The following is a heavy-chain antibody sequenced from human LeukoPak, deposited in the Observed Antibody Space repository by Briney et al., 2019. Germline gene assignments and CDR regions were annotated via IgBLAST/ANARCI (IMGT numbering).Heavy chain of an antibody. CDR3: CRNSSGYYYDKAFDI. CDR1: GGSFSGYY. D-gene: IGHD3-22*01. Sequence: SETLSLTCAVYGGSFSGYYWSWIRQPPGKGLEWIGEINHSGSTNYNPSLKSRITISVDTSKKQFSLKLSSVTAADTAVYYCCRNSSGYYYDKAFDIWGQGTMVTVSS. V-gene: IGHV4-34*01. CDR2: INHSGST. J-gene: IGHJ3*02.